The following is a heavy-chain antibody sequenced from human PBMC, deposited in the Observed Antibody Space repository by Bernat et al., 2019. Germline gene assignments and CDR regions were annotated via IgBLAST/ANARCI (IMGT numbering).Heavy chain of an antibody. D-gene: IGHD6-19*01. V-gene: IGHV3-23*04. CDR3: ARDGSGWLFDC. J-gene: IGHJ4*02. Sequence: EVQLVESGGGLVQPGGSLRLSCAPSGFIFNNYAMSWVRQFPGKGLEWVSAITGNGISTYYADSVKGRFTISRDNSKNTLYLKMNNLGAADTAVYYCARDGSGWLFDCWGQGTLVTVSS. CDR1: GFIFNNYA. CDR2: ITGNGIST.